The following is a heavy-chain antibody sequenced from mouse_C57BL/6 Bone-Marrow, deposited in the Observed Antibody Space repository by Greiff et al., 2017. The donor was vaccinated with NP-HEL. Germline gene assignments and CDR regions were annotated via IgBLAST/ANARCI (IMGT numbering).Heavy chain of an antibody. J-gene: IGHJ1*03. CDR1: GFTFSSYA. D-gene: IGHD2-12*01. Sequence: EVMLMESGGGLVKPGGSLKLSCAASGFTFSSYAMSWVRQTPEKRLEWVATISDGGSYTYYPDNVKGRFTISRDNAKNNLYLQMSHLKSEDTAMYYCARDEDYSHWYFDVWGTGTTVTVSS. CDR2: ISDGGSYT. V-gene: IGHV5-4*01. CDR3: ARDEDYSHWYFDV.